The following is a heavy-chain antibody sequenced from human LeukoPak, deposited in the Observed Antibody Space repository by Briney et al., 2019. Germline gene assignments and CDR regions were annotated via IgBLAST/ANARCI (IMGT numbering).Heavy chain of an antibody. V-gene: IGHV3-23*01. J-gene: IGHJ5*02. CDR1: GFSVSDSA. CDR3: AKGGQDFDFWRFDL. CDR2: ISDTGGRT. D-gene: IGHD3-3*01. Sequence: TGGSLRLSCASSGFSVSDSAVSCGRHSPGEGLKWVSSISDTGGRTYYADSVKGRFTITRDNSRNTVNLQMNGLRADDTARYYCAKGGQDFDFWRFDLWGQGILVIVSS.